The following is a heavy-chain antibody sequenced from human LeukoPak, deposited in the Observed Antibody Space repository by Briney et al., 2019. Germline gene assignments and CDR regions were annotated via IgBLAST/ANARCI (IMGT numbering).Heavy chain of an antibody. D-gene: IGHD6-13*01. CDR2: TYYRSKWYN. J-gene: IGHJ5*02. CDR3: ARKGSSWQNWFDP. CDR1: GDSVSGNSAV. Sequence: SQTLSLTCAISGDSVSGNSAVWNWIRQSPSRGLEWLGRTYYRSKWYNDYAVSVKSRITINPDTSKNQFSLQLNSVTPEDTAVYYCARKGSSWQNWFDPWGQGTLVTVSS. V-gene: IGHV6-1*01.